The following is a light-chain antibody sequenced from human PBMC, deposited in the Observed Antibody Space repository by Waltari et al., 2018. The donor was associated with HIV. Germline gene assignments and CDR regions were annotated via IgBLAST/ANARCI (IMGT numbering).Light chain of an antibody. CDR2: DDK. CDR1: HIGDKH. Sequence: YVLTQPPSVSAAPGKTATITCGGHHIGDKHVHWYQRKSGQAPVVVIYDDKLRPSGIPARMSGSNSGGTATLTISGVEVGDEAEYYCQVFENSRDQAFGTGTKVTVL. CDR3: QVFENSRDQA. J-gene: IGLJ1*01. V-gene: IGLV3-21*01.